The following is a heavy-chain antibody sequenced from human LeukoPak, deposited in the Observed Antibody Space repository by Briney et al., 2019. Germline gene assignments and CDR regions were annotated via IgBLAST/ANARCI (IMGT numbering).Heavy chain of an antibody. V-gene: IGHV1-69*05. CDR1: GGTFSSYA. J-gene: IGHJ4*02. CDR3: ARGGIAAAGRFDY. Sequence: SVKVSCKASGGTFSSYAISWVRQAPGQGLEWMGGIIPIFGTANCAQKFQGRVTITTDESTSTAYMELSSLRSEDTAVYYCARGGIAAAGRFDYWGQGTLVTVSS. CDR2: IIPIFGTA. D-gene: IGHD6-13*01.